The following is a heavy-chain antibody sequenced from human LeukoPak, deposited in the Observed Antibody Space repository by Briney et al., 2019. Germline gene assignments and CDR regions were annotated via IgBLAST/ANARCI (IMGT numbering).Heavy chain of an antibody. CDR1: GGSLRGYY. CDR2: INHSGST. V-gene: IGHV4-34*01. J-gene: IGHJ3*02. CDR3: AKERPRPDAFDI. D-gene: IGHD6-6*01. Sequence: SETLSLTCAVYGGSLRGYYWNWIRQPPWKGREGIGEINHSGSTNYKPPLKSRVTISVDTSKNQFSLKLSSVPAANTAVYYCAKERPRPDAFDIWGQGTMVTVSS.